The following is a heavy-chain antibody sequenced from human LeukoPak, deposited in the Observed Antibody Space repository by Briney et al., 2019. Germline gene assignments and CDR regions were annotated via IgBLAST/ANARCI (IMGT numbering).Heavy chain of an antibody. CDR2: IYYSGST. Sequence: PSENLSLTCTVPGGPISSYYWSWIRQPPGKGLEWIGYIYYSGSTNYNPSLKSRVTISVDTSKNQFSLKLNSVTAADTAVYYCARADGGSYLFDYWGQGTLVTVSS. V-gene: IGHV4-59*01. J-gene: IGHJ4*02. CDR3: ARADGGSYLFDY. D-gene: IGHD1-26*01. CDR1: GGPISSYY.